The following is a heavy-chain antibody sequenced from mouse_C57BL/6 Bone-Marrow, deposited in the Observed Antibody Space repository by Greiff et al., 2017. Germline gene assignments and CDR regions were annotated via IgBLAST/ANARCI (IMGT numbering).Heavy chain of an antibody. V-gene: IGHV1-63*01. CDR2: IYPGGGYP. D-gene: IGHD2-3*01. CDR3: AREVDGYHY. J-gene: IGHJ2*01. Sequence: VQLQQSGAELVRPGTSVQMSCKASGYTFTNYWIGWAKQRPGHGLEWIGDIYPGGGYPNYNEKFKCKATLTADKSSSTAYMQFSSLTSADSAIYYCAREVDGYHYWGQGTTLTVSS. CDR1: GYTFTNYW.